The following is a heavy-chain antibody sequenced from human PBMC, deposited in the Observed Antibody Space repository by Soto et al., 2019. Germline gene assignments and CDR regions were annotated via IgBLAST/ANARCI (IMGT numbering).Heavy chain of an antibody. V-gene: IGHV3-33*01. D-gene: IGHD3-22*01. CDR3: ARGGGTYYSSGYYSLDY. CDR1: GFTFSSYG. CDR2: IWYDGSNK. J-gene: IGHJ4*02. Sequence: GGSLRLSCAASGFTFSSYGMHWVRQAPGKGLEWVAVIWYDGSNKYYADSVKGRFTISRDNSKNTLYLQMNSLRAEDTVVYYWARGGGTYYSSGYYSLDYWGQGTLVTVPS.